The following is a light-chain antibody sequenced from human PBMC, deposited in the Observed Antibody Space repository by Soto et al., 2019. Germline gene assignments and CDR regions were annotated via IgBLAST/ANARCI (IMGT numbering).Light chain of an antibody. V-gene: IGKV3-15*01. CDR3: QQYGNSPQT. CDR2: GAS. J-gene: IGKJ1*01. CDR1: QSVSSN. Sequence: EIVMTQSPATLSVSPGERATLSCRASQSVSSNLAWYQQKPGQAPRLLIYGASTRATGIPARFSGSGSGTEFTLTISSLQSEDFAVYYCQQYGNSPQTFGQGTTVDIK.